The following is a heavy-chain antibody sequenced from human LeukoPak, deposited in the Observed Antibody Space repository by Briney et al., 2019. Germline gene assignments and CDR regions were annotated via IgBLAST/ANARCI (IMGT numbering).Heavy chain of an antibody. Sequence: SETLSLTCAVSGGSISSGGYSWSWIRQPPGKGLGWIGYIYHSGSTYYNPSLKSRVTISVDRSKNQCSLKLSSVTAADTAVYYWAKGGGFGELMKNAFDIWGQGTMVTVSS. J-gene: IGHJ3*02. CDR3: AKGGGFGELMKNAFDI. D-gene: IGHD3-10*01. CDR1: GGSISSGGYS. CDR2: IYHSGST. V-gene: IGHV4-30-2*01.